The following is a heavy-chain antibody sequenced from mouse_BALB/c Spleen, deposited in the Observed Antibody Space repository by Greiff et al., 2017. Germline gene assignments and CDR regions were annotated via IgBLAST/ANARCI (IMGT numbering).Heavy chain of an antibody. J-gene: IGHJ2*01. V-gene: IGHV1S81*02. Sequence: QVQLQQPGAELVKPGASVKLSCKASGYTFTSYWMHWVKHRPGQGLEWIGEINPSNGRTNYNEKFKSKATLTVDKSSSTAYMQLSSLTSEDSAVYYCARGIPAGYFDYWGQGTTLTVSS. CDR3: ARGIPAGYFDY. CDR2: INPSNGRT. CDR1: GYTFTSYW.